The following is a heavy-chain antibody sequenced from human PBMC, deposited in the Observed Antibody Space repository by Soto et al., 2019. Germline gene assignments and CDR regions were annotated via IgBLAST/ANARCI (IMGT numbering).Heavy chain of an antibody. D-gene: IGHD2-2*01. CDR3: VKVLARGVGVPRFYFDS. J-gene: IGHJ4*02. CDR1: GFTFSNSW. CDR2: INADGTST. Sequence: DVQLVESGGGLVQPGGSLRLSCAASGFTFSNSWMHWVRQVSGKGLEWVSRINADGTSTSYADSVKGRFTISRDNAKNTLYLHVNSLRAEDTAVYYCVKVLARGVGVPRFYFDSWGQGALVTVYS. V-gene: IGHV3-74*01.